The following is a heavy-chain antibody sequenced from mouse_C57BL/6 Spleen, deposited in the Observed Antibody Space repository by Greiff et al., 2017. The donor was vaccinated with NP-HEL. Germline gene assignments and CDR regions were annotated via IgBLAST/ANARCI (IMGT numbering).Heavy chain of an antibody. CDR1: GYSITSGYY. CDR3: ARGDDGY. V-gene: IGHV3-6*01. D-gene: IGHD2-12*01. Sequence: VQLKESGPGLVKPSQSLSLTCSVTGYSITSGYYWNWIRQFPGNKLEWMGYISYDGSNNYNPSLKNRISITRDTSKNQFFLKLNSVTTEDTATYYCARGDDGYWGQGTTLTVSS. J-gene: IGHJ2*01. CDR2: ISYDGSN.